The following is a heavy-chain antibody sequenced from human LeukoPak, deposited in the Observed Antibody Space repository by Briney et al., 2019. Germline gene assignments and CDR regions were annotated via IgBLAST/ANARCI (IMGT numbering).Heavy chain of an antibody. CDR1: GFAFSSNG. CDR3: ATGGGHCSGGNCYSGFYFDF. Sequence: PGGSLRLSCAASGFAFSSNGMNWVRQAPGKGLEWVSGISGSGHRTYYADSVKGRFTISRDNSKNTLYLQMNTLRAEDTAVYYCATGGGHCSGGNCYSGFYFDFWGQGTLVTVSS. J-gene: IGHJ4*02. V-gene: IGHV3-23*01. D-gene: IGHD2-15*01. CDR2: ISGSGHRT.